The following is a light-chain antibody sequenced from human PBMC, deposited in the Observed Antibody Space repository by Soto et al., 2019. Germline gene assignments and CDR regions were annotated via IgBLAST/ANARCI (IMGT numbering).Light chain of an antibody. CDR1: GSNIGAGYD. V-gene: IGLV1-40*01. CDR2: ANI. J-gene: IGLJ1*01. CDR3: QSYDSSPSGYV. Sequence: QSVLTQPPSVSGAPGQRVTISCTGSGSNIGAGYDVHWYQQLPGTAPKLLIFANINRPSGVPDRFSGSKSGTSASLAITGLRAEGEADYYCQSYDSSPSGYVFGTGTKVTVL.